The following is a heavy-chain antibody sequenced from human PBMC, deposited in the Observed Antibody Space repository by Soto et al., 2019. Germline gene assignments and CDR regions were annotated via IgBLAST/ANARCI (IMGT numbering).Heavy chain of an antibody. CDR2: ISYSGSP. V-gene: IGHV4-59*08. CDR3: ARHAGWATPFDP. J-gene: IGHJ5*02. CDR1: GASISSYY. D-gene: IGHD5-12*01. Sequence: QVQLQESGPGLVKPSETLSLTCTVSGASISSYYWSWIRQPPGKGLEWIGYISYSGSPNYSPSLKTRXXIXVXXSKNQFALKLSSVTAADTAVYYCARHAGWATPFDPWGQGTLVTVSS.